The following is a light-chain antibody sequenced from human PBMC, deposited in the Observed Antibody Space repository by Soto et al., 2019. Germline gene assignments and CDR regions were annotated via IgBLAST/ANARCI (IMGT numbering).Light chain of an antibody. Sequence: IVLTQSPGTLYLSPGERATLSCRASQSVSSSYLAWYQQKPGQDPRLLIYGASSRATGIPDRFSGSGSGTDFTLTISRLEHEGFAVYYCQQYGSSPRITFGGGTKGEIK. CDR3: QQYGSSPRIT. J-gene: IGKJ4*01. CDR1: QSVSSSY. CDR2: GAS. V-gene: IGKV3-20*01.